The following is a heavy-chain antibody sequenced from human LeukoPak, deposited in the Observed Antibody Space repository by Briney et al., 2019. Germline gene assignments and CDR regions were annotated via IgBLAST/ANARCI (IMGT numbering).Heavy chain of an antibody. Sequence: KPGGSLRLSCAASGFTFTNAWMSWVRQAPGKGLEWVGRIKSKTDGGTTDYAAPVKGRFTISRDDSKNTLYLQMNSLKTEDTAMYYCTPHFWSGLDYFDYWGQGTLVTVSS. CDR3: TPHFWSGLDYFDY. CDR1: GFTFTNAW. D-gene: IGHD3-3*02. CDR2: IKSKTDGGTT. J-gene: IGHJ4*02. V-gene: IGHV3-15*01.